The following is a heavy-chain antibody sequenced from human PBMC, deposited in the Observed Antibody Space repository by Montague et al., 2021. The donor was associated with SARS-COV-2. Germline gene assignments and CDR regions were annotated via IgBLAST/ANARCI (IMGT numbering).Heavy chain of an antibody. V-gene: IGHV4-39*07. CDR1: GGSLETSGYY. J-gene: IGHJ5*02. Sequence: SETLSLTCSVSGGSLETSGYYWGWVRQPPRKGLEWIVSMHYSGATFYNPSLKSRVTMSLDTSKNHFSLNLTSVTAADTAVYFCARDSKGGRQLGNWFDPWGQGTLVTVSS. CDR2: MHYSGAT. D-gene: IGHD6-13*01. CDR3: ARDSKGGRQLGNWFDP.